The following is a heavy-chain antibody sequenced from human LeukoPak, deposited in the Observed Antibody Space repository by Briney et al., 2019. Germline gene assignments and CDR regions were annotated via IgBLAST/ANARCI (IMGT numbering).Heavy chain of an antibody. CDR2: MFDTVST. D-gene: IGHD5-18*01. CDR1: GASTASHY. Sequence: SETLSLTCTVSGASTASHYWTWLRQPPGKELEWIAYMFDTVSTKSNPSLKSRLTLSVGTSKKQLSLRLSSVTAADAAVYYCATIKRGSTYGYFDFWGQGIKVTVSS. V-gene: IGHV4-59*11. J-gene: IGHJ4*02. CDR3: ATIKRGSTYGYFDF.